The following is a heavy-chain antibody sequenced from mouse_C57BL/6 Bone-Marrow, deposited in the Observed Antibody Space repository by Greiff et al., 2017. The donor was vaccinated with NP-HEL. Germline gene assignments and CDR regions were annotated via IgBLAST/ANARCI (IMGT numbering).Heavy chain of an antibody. CDR1: GYTFTSYW. D-gene: IGHD1-1*01. V-gene: IGHV1-69*01. Sequence: QVQLQQPGAELVMPGASVKLSCKASGYTFTSYWMHWVKQRPGQGLEWIGEIDPSDSYTNYNQKFKGKSTLTVDKSSSTAYMQLSSLTSEDSAVYYCAREDYYAPYYFDYWGQGTTLTVSS. J-gene: IGHJ2*01. CDR3: AREDYYAPYYFDY. CDR2: IDPSDSYT.